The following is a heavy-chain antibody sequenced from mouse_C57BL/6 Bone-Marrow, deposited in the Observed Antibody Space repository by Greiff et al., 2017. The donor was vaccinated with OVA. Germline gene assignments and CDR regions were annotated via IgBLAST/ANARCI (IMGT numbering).Heavy chain of an antibody. D-gene: IGHD1-1*01. CDR3: TRPHGSSLYYAMDY. J-gene: IGHJ4*01. CDR2: IYPGNSDT. CDR1: GYTFTSYW. V-gene: IGHV1-5*01. Sequence: EVQLQQSGTVLARPGASVKMSCKTSGYTFTSYWMHWVKQRPGQGLEWIGAIYPGNSDTSYNQKFKGKAKLTAVTSASTAYMELSSLTNEDSAVYYCTRPHGSSLYYAMDYWGQGTSVTVSS.